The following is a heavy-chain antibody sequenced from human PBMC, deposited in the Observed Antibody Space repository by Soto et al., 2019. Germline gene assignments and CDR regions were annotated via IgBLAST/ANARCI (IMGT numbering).Heavy chain of an antibody. CDR2: ISDYGRI. D-gene: IGHD2-2*01. CDR3: AKALVVDDVTYNWFAP. J-gene: IGHJ5*02. V-gene: IGHV3-74*01. Sequence: SLRLPWGAAGGTCGNHGMHCVLQAQGKGLVWVSRISDYGRINYADSVKGRFAISRDNSKNTVYLQMNSLGAEDTAVYYCAKALVVDDVTYNWFAPWGQGTLVTVSS. CDR1: GGTCGNHG.